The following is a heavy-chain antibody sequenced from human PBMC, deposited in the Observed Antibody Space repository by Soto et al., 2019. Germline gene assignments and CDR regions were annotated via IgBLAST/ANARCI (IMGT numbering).Heavy chain of an antibody. CDR3: ASLEGSSSSGPYPDNWNAHYYYYMDV. J-gene: IGHJ6*03. CDR1: GYTFTSYA. D-gene: IGHD6-6*01. Sequence: GASVKVSCKASGYTFTSYAMHWVRRAPGQRLEWMGWINAGNGNTKYSQKFQGRVTITRDTSASTAYMELSSVTAADTAVYYCASLEGSSSSGPYPDNWNAHYYYYMDVWGKGTTVTVS. CDR2: INAGNGNT. V-gene: IGHV1-3*01.